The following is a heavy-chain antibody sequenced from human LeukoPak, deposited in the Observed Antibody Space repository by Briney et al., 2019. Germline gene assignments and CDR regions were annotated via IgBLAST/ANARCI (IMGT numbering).Heavy chain of an antibody. Sequence: PGGSLRLSCAASGFTFSSYAMSWVRQAPGKGLEWVSAISGSGGSTYYADSVKGRFTISRDNAKNSLYLQMNSLRAEDTAVYYCARDYGGNSGISYWGQGTLVTVSS. V-gene: IGHV3-23*01. D-gene: IGHD4-17*01. CDR1: GFTFSSYA. CDR2: ISGSGGST. J-gene: IGHJ4*02. CDR3: ARDYGGNSGISY.